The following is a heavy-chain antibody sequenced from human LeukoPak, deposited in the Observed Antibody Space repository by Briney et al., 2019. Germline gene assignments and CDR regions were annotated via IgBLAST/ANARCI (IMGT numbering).Heavy chain of an antibody. Sequence: SVKVSCKASGYTFTDHYMHWVRQAPGQGLEWMGGIIPIFGTANYAQKFQGRVTITTDESTSTAYMELSSLRSEDTAVYYCARGSTISPRRYYYYYMDVWGKGTTVTVSS. V-gene: IGHV1-69*05. CDR1: GYTFTDHY. CDR2: IIPIFGTA. CDR3: ARGSTISPRRYYYYYMDV. J-gene: IGHJ6*03. D-gene: IGHD5/OR15-5a*01.